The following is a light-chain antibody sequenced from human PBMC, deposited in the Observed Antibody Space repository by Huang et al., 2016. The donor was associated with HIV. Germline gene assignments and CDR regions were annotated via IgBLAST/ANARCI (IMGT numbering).Light chain of an antibody. CDR2: AAS. CDR1: QTVSNDY. J-gene: IGKJ1*01. CDR3: QQYALSPWT. Sequence: EIVLTQSPGTLSLSPGQRLTLSCRAIQTVSNDYLAWYQQKPGQSPRLLIYAASTRAAGIPDRFSGSGSATDFILTVSRLEPEDSAVYYCQQYALSPWTFGHGTKVEI. V-gene: IGKV3-20*01.